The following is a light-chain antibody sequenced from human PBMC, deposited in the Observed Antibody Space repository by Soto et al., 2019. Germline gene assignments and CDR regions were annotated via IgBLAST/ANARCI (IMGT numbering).Light chain of an antibody. CDR3: QQYSDSPPVT. Sequence: EIVLTQSPGTLSLSPGERATLSCRASQSVSRDYLAWYQQKPGQAPRLLIYRASYRDTGIPDRFSGSGSGTEFTLTISRLEAEDFALYYCQQYSDSPPVTLGGGNKVEIK. CDR2: RAS. J-gene: IGKJ4*01. V-gene: IGKV3-20*01. CDR1: QSVSRDY.